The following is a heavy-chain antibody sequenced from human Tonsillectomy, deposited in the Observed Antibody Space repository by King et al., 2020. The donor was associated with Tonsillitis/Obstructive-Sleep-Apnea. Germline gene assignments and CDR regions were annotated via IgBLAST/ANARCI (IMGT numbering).Heavy chain of an antibody. J-gene: IGHJ3*02. Sequence: VQLVESGGGLVRPGGSLRLSCVGSGFAFGRYAMSWVRQAPGKGLKWVSGLSGTGDNIYYADSVKGRVTISRDNSKNTLYLQMNNLRGEDTALYYCAKDRSGSCNSGSDPYDIWGLGTQVTVSS. CDR2: LSGTGDNI. D-gene: IGHD1-26*01. V-gene: IGHV3-23*04. CDR3: AKDRSGSCNSGSDPYDI. CDR1: GFAFGRYA.